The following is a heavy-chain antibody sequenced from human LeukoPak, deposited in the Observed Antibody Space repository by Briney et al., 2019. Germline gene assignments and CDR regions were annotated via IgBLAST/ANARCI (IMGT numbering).Heavy chain of an antibody. Sequence: GALRLSCVASGFTFSAYTMNWVRQAPGKGLEWVSFISSSSTYIYYADSLKGRFTISRDNAKNSLYLQVNSLRAEDTAVYYCARDDPRWGTSGDYWGQGTLVTVSS. V-gene: IGHV3-21*01. CDR1: GFTFSAYT. J-gene: IGHJ4*02. CDR3: ARDDPRWGTSGDY. CDR2: ISSSSTYI. D-gene: IGHD7-27*01.